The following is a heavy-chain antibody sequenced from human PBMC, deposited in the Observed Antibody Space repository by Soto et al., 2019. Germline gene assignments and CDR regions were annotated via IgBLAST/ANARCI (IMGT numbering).Heavy chain of an antibody. V-gene: IGHV1-69*13. CDR3: SRVFRGHCSSTGCYAYYYYGMGV. CDR1: GGTFSSYA. Sequence: ASVKVSCKAPGGTFSSYAISWVRQVPGQGLEWMGGIIPIFVTANYAQKSQGRDTITADESTSTACMELSSQRSEDTAVYYFSRVFRGHCSSTGCYAYYYYGMGVWGQGPTVTVSS. D-gene: IGHD2-2*01. CDR2: IIPIFVTA. J-gene: IGHJ6*02.